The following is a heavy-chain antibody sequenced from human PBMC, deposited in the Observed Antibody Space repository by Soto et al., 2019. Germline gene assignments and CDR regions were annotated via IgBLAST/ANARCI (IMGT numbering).Heavy chain of an antibody. CDR2: ISAYNGNT. CDR3: ARCIVGTTYYGMDV. V-gene: IGHV1-18*04. J-gene: IGHJ6*02. Sequence: GASVKVSCKAAGYAFTGYGSSWVRQAPGQGLEWMGWISAYNGNTNYAQKLQGRVTMTTDTSTSTAYMELRSLRSDDTAVYYCARCIVGTTYYGMDVWGQGTTVTVSS. D-gene: IGHD1-26*01. CDR1: GYAFTGYG.